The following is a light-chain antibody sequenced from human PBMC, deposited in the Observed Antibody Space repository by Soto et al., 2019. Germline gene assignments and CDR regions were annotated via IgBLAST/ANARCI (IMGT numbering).Light chain of an antibody. V-gene: IGLV1-40*01. J-gene: IGLJ1*01. CDR2: GNS. CDR1: SSNIGAGYD. Sequence: QPVLTQPPSVSGAPGQRVTISCTGSSSNIGAGYDVHWYQQLPGTAPKLLIYGNSNRPSGVPDRFSGSKSGTSASLAITGLQAEDEADYYCQSYASSLSGYVFGTGTKVTVL. CDR3: QSYASSLSGYV.